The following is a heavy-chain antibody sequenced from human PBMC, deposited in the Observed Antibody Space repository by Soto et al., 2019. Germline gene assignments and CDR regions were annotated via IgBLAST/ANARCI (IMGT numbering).Heavy chain of an antibody. Sequence: GGSLRLSCEASGFTFRNYKMNWVRQAPGKGLEWVSQISIGSSSMDYADSVKGRFTISRDNAKNTLYLQMGSLRTEDMAVYYCARRDGYNFDYWGQGTLVTVSS. D-gene: IGHD5-12*01. V-gene: IGHV3-48*01. J-gene: IGHJ4*02. CDR1: GFTFRNYK. CDR3: ARRDGYNFDY. CDR2: ISIGSSSM.